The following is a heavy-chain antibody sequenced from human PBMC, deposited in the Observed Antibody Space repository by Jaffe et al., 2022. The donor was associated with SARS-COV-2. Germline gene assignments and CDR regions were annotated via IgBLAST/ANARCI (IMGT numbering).Heavy chain of an antibody. CDR3: ARGILRGGLHYGLDY. V-gene: IGHV4-61*02. Sequence: QVQLQESGPGLVKPSQTLSLTCTVSGGSISSGSHDWSWIRRPAGKGLEWIGRIDPSGKTNYKPSLKSRVTISVDTSKNQLSLNLDYMTAADTALYYCARGILRGGLHYGLDYWGQGALVTVSS. J-gene: IGHJ4*02. CDR1: GGSISSGSHD. CDR2: IDPSGKT. D-gene: IGHD3-10*01.